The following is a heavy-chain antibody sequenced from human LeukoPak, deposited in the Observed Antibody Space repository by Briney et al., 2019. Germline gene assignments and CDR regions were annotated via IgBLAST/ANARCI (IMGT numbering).Heavy chain of an antibody. CDR1: GGSISSSSYS. J-gene: IGHJ4*02. V-gene: IGHV4-39*07. Sequence: NTSETLSLTCTVSGGSISSSSYSWGWIRQPPGKGLEWIGSIYYSGSTYYNPSLKSRVTISVDTSKNQFSLKLSSVTAADTAVYYCAREVRASVGPDYWGQGTLVTVSS. D-gene: IGHD1-1*01. CDR2: IYYSGST. CDR3: AREVRASVGPDY.